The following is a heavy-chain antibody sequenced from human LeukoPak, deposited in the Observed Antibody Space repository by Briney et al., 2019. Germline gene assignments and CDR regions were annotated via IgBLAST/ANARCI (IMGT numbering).Heavy chain of an antibody. CDR2: INHSGSI. CDR1: GGSISSGGYY. Sequence: SQTLSLTCTVAGGSISSGGYYWSWIRQPPGKGLEWIGEINHSGSINYNPSLKSRVSMSVDTSKNQFSLKLKSVTAADTAVYFCARGGPIRHHYGSGTGSYWTYWSQGTLVTVSS. D-gene: IGHD3-10*01. J-gene: IGHJ4*02. V-gene: IGHV4-30-2*01. CDR3: ARGGPIRHHYGSGTGSYWTY.